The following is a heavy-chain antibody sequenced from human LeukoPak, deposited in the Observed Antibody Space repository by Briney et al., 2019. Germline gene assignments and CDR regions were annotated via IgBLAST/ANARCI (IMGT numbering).Heavy chain of an antibody. J-gene: IGHJ4*02. Sequence: GEPLKISCKGSGYSFTSYWIGWVRQMPGKGLEWMGITYPGDSDTRYSPSFQGQVTISADKSINTAYLQWSSLKASDTAMYYCARSGAARYFDYWGQGTLVTVSS. V-gene: IGHV5-51*01. CDR3: ARSGAARYFDY. D-gene: IGHD6-6*01. CDR2: TYPGDSDT. CDR1: GYSFTSYW.